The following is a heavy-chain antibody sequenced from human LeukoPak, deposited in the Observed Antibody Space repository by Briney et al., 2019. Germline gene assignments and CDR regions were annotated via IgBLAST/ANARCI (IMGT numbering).Heavy chain of an antibody. J-gene: IGHJ6*03. CDR2: IYPGDSDT. D-gene: IGHD4-17*01. CDR1: GYNFNNYW. V-gene: IGHV5-51*01. Sequence: GESLKISCKSSGYNFNNYWIGWVRQVPGKGLDWMGIIYPGDSDTRYNPSFHGQVTISADQSINTAYLQWNRLKASGTAIYYCARHFEAAGNSYGDFFYYHLDVWGKGTPVTVSS. CDR3: ARHFEAAGNSYGDFFYYHLDV.